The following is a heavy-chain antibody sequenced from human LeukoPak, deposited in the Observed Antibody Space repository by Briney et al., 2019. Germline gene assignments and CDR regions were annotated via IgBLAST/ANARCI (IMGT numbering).Heavy chain of an antibody. Sequence: PSETLSLTCAVYGGSFSGYYWSWIRQPPGKGVEWIGEINHSGSTNYNPSLKSRVTISVDTSKNQFSLKLSSVTAADTAVYYCALRRITIFGVVNAFDYWGQGTLVTVSS. J-gene: IGHJ4*02. CDR2: INHSGST. CDR1: GGSFSGYY. D-gene: IGHD3-3*01. CDR3: ALRRITIFGVVNAFDY. V-gene: IGHV4-34*01.